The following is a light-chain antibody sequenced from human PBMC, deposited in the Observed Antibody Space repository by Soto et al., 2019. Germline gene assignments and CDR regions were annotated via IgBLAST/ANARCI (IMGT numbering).Light chain of an antibody. J-gene: IGKJ2*01. CDR2: KAS. CDR1: QSISTW. V-gene: IGKV1-5*03. CDR3: QQYNSYVYT. Sequence: DIQMTQSPSTLSASVGDRVTITCRASQSISTWLAWYQQKPGKAPKLLIYKASSLESGVPSRFSGSGSGTEFTLTISSLQPDDFATYYCQQYNSYVYTFGQGTKVEIK.